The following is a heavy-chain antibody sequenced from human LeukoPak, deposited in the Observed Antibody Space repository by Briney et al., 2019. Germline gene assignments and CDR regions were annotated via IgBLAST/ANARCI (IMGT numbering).Heavy chain of an antibody. J-gene: IGHJ4*02. CDR3: VRARWEVATIGFDY. D-gene: IGHD5-12*01. CDR1: GFTFSDYY. V-gene: IGHV3-11*04. CDR2: IFSSGGRM. Sequence: PGGSLRLSCAASGFTFSDYYMYWIRQAPGKGLEWVSSIFSSGGRMYYADSVTGRFTISRDDAKNSLYLQMNSLRGDDTALYYCVRARWEVATIGFDYWAREPWSPSPQ.